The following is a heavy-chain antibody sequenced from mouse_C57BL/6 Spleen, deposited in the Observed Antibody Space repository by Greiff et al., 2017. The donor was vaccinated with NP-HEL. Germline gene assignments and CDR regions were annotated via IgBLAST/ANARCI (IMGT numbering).Heavy chain of an antibody. D-gene: IGHD1-1*01. V-gene: IGHV1-81*01. CDR1: GYTFTSYG. CDR3: ARRECIGVITTVPLDY. CDR2: IYPRSGNT. J-gene: IGHJ2*01. Sequence: VQLQQSGAELARPGASVTLSCKASGYTFTSYGISWVKQRTGQGLEWIGEIYPRSGNTYYNEKFKSQATLTADKSSSPAYMEFRSLTSEDSAVYFCARRECIGVITTVPLDYWGQGTTLTVSS.